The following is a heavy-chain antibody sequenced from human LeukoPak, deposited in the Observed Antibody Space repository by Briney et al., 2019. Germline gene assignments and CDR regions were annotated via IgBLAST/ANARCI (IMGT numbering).Heavy chain of an antibody. CDR3: ARLHCSSTSCYRRRGYFDY. V-gene: IGHV5-51*01. D-gene: IGHD2-2*02. CDR2: IYPDDSDT. J-gene: IGHJ4*02. Sequence: GESLKISCKGSGYNFNTDWIGWVRQMPGKGLEWMGIIYPDDSDTNYSPSFQGQVTISADKSISTAYLQWSSLKASDTAMYYCARLHCSSTSCYRRRGYFDYWGQGTLVTVSS. CDR1: GYNFNTDW.